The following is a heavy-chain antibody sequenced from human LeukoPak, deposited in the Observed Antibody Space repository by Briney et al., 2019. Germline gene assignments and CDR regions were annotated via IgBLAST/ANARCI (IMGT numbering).Heavy chain of an antibody. V-gene: IGHV3-30*18. D-gene: IGHD2-21*01. CDR3: AKDYSFYSHYYTMDV. J-gene: IGHJ6*02. CDR1: GFTFSSHG. Sequence: GGSLRLPCAASGFTFSSHGMHWVRQAPGKGLEWVAVISYDGSNKYYADSVKGRFTISRDNSKSTLYLEVNTLRAEDTAVYYCAKDYSFYSHYYTMDVWGQGTTVTVSS. CDR2: ISYDGSNK.